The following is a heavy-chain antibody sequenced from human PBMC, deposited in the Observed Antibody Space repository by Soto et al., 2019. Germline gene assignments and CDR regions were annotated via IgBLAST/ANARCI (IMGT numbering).Heavy chain of an antibody. Sequence: GASVKVSCTASGYTFTSYGISGARQAPGQGLEWMGWISAYNGNTNYAQKLQGRVTMTTDTSTSTAYMELRSLRSDDTAVYYCARDLGDYGYFDIWGQGTMVTVSS. CDR2: ISAYNGNT. V-gene: IGHV1-18*01. CDR3: ARDLGDYGYFDI. D-gene: IGHD3-16*01. CDR1: GYTFTSYG. J-gene: IGHJ3*02.